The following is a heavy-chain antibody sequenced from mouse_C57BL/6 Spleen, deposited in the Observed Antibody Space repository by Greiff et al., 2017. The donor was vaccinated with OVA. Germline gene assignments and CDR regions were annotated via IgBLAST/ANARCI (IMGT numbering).Heavy chain of an antibody. CDR1: GYSITSGYY. CDR2: ISYDGSN. CDR3: ARAGYYGSSYWDFDV. Sequence: EVKLEESGPGLVKPSQSLSLTCSVTGYSITSGYYWNWIRQFPGNKLEWMGYISYDGSNNYNPSLKNRISITRDTSKNQFFLKLNSVTTEDTATYYCARAGYYGSSYWDFDVWGTGTTVTVSS. V-gene: IGHV3-6*01. D-gene: IGHD1-1*01. J-gene: IGHJ1*03.